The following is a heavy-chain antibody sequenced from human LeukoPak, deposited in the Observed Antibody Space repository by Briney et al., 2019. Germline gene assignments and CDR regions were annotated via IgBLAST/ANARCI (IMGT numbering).Heavy chain of an antibody. Sequence: GGSLRLSCAASGFTFASYAMSWVRQTPGKGLEWESVIIGSVASTYYADSVKGRFTISRDNSKNTLYLQMNSLRADDAAVYYCAKGGYDYVEVGYFDYWGQGTLVTVSS. D-gene: IGHD5-12*01. CDR1: GFTFASYA. V-gene: IGHV3-23*01. CDR3: AKGGYDYVEVGYFDY. CDR2: IIGSVAST. J-gene: IGHJ4*02.